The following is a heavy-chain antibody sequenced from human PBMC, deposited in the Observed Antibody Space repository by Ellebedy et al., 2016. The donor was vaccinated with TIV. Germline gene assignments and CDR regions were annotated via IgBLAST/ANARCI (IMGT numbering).Heavy chain of an antibody. CDR1: GLTFSSHA. Sequence: PGGSLRLSYAASGLTFSSHAMSWVRQAPGKGLEWVANIHPDGSEKYYVDSVKGRFTISRDNAKNSLYLEMNSLRAEDTAVYYCARDYYGSENWGQGTLVTVSS. CDR3: ARDYYGSEN. CDR2: IHPDGSEK. D-gene: IGHD3-10*01. J-gene: IGHJ4*02. V-gene: IGHV3-7*01.